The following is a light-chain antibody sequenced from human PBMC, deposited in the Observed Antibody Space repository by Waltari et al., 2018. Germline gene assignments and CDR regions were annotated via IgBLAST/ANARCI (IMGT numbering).Light chain of an antibody. CDR1: QSISSD. V-gene: IGKV1-39*01. CDR3: QKSSSWT. CDR2: AAS. Sequence: DIKLTQSPSSLSSSVGDRVTITCRASQSISSDLNWYQQKPGKAPKVLVYAASNLQSGVPSRFSGSGSGTDFTLTISSLQPEDSATYYCQKSSSWTFGQGTKVEIK. J-gene: IGKJ1*01.